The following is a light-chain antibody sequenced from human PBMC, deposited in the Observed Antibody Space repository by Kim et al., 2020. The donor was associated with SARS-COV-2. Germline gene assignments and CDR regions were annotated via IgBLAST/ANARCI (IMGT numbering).Light chain of an antibody. J-gene: IGLJ3*02. CDR2: GKN. CDR1: SLRSYY. Sequence: SSELTQDPAVSVALGQTVRITCQGDSLRSYYASWYQQKPGQAPVLVIYGKNNRPSGLPDRFSGSSSGNTASLTITGAQAEHEADYYCNSRDSRGNHWVFG. V-gene: IGLV3-19*01. CDR3: NSRDSRGNHWV.